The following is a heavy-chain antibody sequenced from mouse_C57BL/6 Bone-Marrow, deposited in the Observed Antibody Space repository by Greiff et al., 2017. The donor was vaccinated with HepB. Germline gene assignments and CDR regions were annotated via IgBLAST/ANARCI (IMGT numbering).Heavy chain of an antibody. Sequence: VQLQQPGAELVKPGASVKMSCKASGYTFTSYWITWVKQRPGQGLEWIGDIYPGSGSTNYNEKFKSKATLTVDTSSSTAYMQRSSLTSEDSAVYYCARGDYYGSSYVGYWYFDVWGTGTTVTGSS. D-gene: IGHD1-1*01. CDR3: ARGDYYGSSYVGYWYFDV. V-gene: IGHV1-55*01. J-gene: IGHJ1*03. CDR2: IYPGSGST. CDR1: GYTFTSYW.